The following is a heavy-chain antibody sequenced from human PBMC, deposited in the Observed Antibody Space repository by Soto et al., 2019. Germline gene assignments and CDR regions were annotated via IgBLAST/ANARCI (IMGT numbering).Heavy chain of an antibody. J-gene: IGHJ5*02. CDR1: GFTFSGFV. CDR3: VRGSSCTSTTCYNLGWFAP. V-gene: IGHV3-33*01. CDR2: IWYDGSHK. Sequence: QVQLVESGGGVVQAGESLRLSCATSGFTFSGFVMQWVRQAPGKGLEWVAVIWYDGSHKYYADSVKGRFTISRDDSKNTLYLPMHNLRVEDTAVYFCVRGSSCTSTTCYNLGWFAPWGQGNLVTVSS. D-gene: IGHD2-2*02.